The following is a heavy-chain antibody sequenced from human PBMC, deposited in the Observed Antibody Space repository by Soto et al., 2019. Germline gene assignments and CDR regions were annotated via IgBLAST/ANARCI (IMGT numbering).Heavy chain of an antibody. CDR2: INPSGGST. J-gene: IGHJ6*02. V-gene: IGHV1-46*01. CDR3: ARGGIGSYYNYYYYGMDV. D-gene: IGHD1-26*01. CDR1: GYTFTSYY. Sequence: QVQLVQSGAEVKKPGASVKVSCKASGYTFTSYYMHWVRQAPGQGLEWMGKINPSGGSTSYAQKFQGRGTMTRDTSTSTVYMELSSLRSEDTAVYYCARGGIGSYYNYYYYGMDVWGQGTTVTVSS.